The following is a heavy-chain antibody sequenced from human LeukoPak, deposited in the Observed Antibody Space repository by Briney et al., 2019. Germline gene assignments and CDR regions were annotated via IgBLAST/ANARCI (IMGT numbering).Heavy chain of an antibody. D-gene: IGHD1-1*01. CDR3: ARDQYGTRLD. V-gene: IGHV3-21*01. CDR1: GFTFSTYG. CDR2: ISSSSSYI. J-gene: IGHJ4*02. Sequence: PGRSLRLSCAASGFTFSTYGMHWVRQAPGKGLEWVSSISSSSSYIYYADSVKGRFTISRDNAKNSLSLQMNSLRAEDTAVYYCARDQYGTRLDWGPGTLVTVSS.